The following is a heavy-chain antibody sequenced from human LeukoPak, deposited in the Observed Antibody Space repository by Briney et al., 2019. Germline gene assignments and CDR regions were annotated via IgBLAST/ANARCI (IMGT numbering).Heavy chain of an antibody. D-gene: IGHD3-10*01. J-gene: IGHJ4*02. Sequence: ASVKVSCKASGYTFTDSYMHWVRQAPGQGLEWMGWINPKTGGTNYAQRFQGRVTMTRDTPIRTAYMELNSLRSDDTAVYYCARDGRLTIFVRGIITEGSPPKNWGQGTLVTVSS. CDR3: ARDGRLTIFVRGIITEGSPPKN. CDR1: GYTFTDSY. CDR2: INPKTGGT. V-gene: IGHV1-2*02.